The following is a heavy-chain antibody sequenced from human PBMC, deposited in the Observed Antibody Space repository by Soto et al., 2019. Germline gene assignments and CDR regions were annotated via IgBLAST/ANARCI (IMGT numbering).Heavy chain of an antibody. Sequence: SETLSLTCTVSGGSISSADYYWSWIRQPPGKGLAWIGYIYYSGSTYYNPSLKSRVTISVDTSKNQFSLKLSSVTAADTAVYYCARVSTASVDTAMVTGSADRYFDYWGQGTLVTVSS. CDR1: GGSISSADYY. V-gene: IGHV4-30-4*01. CDR2: IYYSGST. CDR3: ARVSTASVDTAMVTGSADRYFDY. D-gene: IGHD5-18*01. J-gene: IGHJ4*02.